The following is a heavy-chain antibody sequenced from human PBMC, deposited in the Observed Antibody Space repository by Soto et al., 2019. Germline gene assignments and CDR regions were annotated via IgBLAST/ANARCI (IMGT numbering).Heavy chain of an antibody. Sequence: EVQLVESGGGLVQPGGSLRLSCAASGFTFSSYWMHWVRQVPGKGLVWVSRINSDGSSTNYADSVKGRFTISRDNAKTTLYLQMNSLRAVDTAVYYCTRGGGGAYGSGFVWGQGTTVTVSS. CDR1: GFTFSSYW. CDR2: INSDGSST. CDR3: TRGGGGAYGSGFV. V-gene: IGHV3-74*01. J-gene: IGHJ6*02. D-gene: IGHD3-10*01.